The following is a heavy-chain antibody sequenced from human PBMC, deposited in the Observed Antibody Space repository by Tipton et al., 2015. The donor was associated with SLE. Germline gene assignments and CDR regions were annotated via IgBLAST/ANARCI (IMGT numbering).Heavy chain of an antibody. CDR2: ITWNSATI. CDR1: GFTFDDYA. J-gene: IGHJ4*02. Sequence: SLRLSCAASGFTFDDYAMSWVRQVPGKGLEWVSTITWNSATIAYADSVKGRFTISRDNAKNSLYLQMNSLRPEDTGLYYCARDRNDWGGGDYWGQGTLVTVSS. CDR3: ARDRNDWGGGDY. V-gene: IGHV3-9*01. D-gene: IGHD7-27*01.